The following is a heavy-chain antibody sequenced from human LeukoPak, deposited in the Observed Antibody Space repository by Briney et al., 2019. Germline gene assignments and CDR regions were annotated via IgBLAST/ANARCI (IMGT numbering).Heavy chain of an antibody. D-gene: IGHD4-11*01. CDR3: ARDVSIPSYFDY. J-gene: IGHJ4*02. CDR1: GFTFSSYA. V-gene: IGHV3-23*01. CDR2: ISGSGGST. Sequence: GGSLRLSCAASGFTFSSYAMSWVRQAPGKGLEWVSAISGSGGSTYYADSVKGRFTISRDNAKNSLYLQMNSLRAEDTAVYYCARDVSIPSYFDYWGQGTLVTVSS.